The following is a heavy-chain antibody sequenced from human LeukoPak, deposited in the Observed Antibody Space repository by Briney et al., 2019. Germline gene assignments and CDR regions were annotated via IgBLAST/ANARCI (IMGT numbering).Heavy chain of an antibody. Sequence: SETLSLTCTVSGGSISSYYWSWIRQPPGKGLEWIGYIFYSGSTNYNPSLKSRVTISVDTSKNQFSLRLSSVTAADTAVYYCARHVVASSPLAYWGQGTLVTVSS. D-gene: IGHD2-21*01. CDR2: IFYSGST. V-gene: IGHV4-59*01. CDR3: ARHVVASSPLAY. CDR1: GGSISSYY. J-gene: IGHJ4*02.